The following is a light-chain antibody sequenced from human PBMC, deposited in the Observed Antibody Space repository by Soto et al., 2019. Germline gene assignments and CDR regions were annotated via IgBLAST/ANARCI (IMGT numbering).Light chain of an antibody. CDR2: GAS. V-gene: IGKV3-20*01. CDR1: QSVSSSY. Sequence: EIVLTQSPGTLSLSPGERATLSCRASQSVSSSYLAWYQQKPGQAPRLLIYGASSRATGIRDRFSGSGSGTDFTLTINRLEPEDCAVYYCQQYSSSPYTFGQGTKLEIK. J-gene: IGKJ2*01. CDR3: QQYSSSPYT.